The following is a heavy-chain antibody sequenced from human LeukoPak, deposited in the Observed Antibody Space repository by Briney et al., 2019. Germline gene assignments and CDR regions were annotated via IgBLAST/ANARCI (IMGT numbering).Heavy chain of an antibody. V-gene: IGHV3-23*01. J-gene: IGHJ1*01. D-gene: IGHD3-22*01. CDR3: AKGRDSSGIDQYFQH. CDR2: ISGSSGST. Sequence: GGSLRLSCAASGFTFSTYAMTWVRQAPGRGLEWVSTISGSSGSTDYADSVKGRFTVSRDNSRNTLYLQMNSLRAEDTAVYYCAKGRDSSGIDQYFQHWGQGTLVTVSS. CDR1: GFTFSTYA.